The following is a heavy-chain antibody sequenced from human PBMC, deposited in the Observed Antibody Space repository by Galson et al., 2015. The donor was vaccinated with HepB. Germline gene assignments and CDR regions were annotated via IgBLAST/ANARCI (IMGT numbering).Heavy chain of an antibody. CDR3: ARGPSYYGMDV. CDR2: IFRDGTT. J-gene: IGHJ6*02. CDR1: GFTVRNNY. Sequence: SLRLSCAASGFTVRNNYMSWVRQAPGKGLEWVSVIFRDGTTYYADSVTGRFTTSRDNSKDTVSLQMKSLRAEDTAVYYCARGPSYYGMDVWGQGTTVTVSS. V-gene: IGHV3-66*01.